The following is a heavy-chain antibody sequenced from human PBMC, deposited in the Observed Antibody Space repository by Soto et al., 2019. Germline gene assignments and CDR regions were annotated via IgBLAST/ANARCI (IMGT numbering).Heavy chain of an antibody. V-gene: IGHV3-33*01. Sequence: VQLVESGGGAVQPGTSLRLSCAASGFTFNSYAMHWVRQAPGKGLEWVASLWPAGSPGGTEYYADSVKGRFTMSRDKSKNTVSLQMNSLRVDDTAVYYCVRGGGSYYFDYWGQGTLVTVSS. J-gene: IGHJ4*02. D-gene: IGHD3-16*01. CDR3: VRGGGSYYFDY. CDR1: GFTFNSYA. CDR2: LWPAGSPGGTE.